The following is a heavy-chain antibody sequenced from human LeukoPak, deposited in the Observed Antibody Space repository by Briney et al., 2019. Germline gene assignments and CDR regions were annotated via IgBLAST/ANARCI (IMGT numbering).Heavy chain of an antibody. D-gene: IGHD3-22*01. CDR3: ARGIAEESYYDSSGYYGYY. CDR1: GFTFSSYG. CDR2: ISYDGSNK. V-gene: IGHV3-30*19. Sequence: GGSLRLSCAASGFTFSSYGMHWVRQAPGKGLEWVAVISYDGSNKYYADSVKGRFTISRDNSKNTLYLQMNSLRAEDTAVYYCARGIAEESYYDSSGYYGYYWGQGTLVTVSS. J-gene: IGHJ4*02.